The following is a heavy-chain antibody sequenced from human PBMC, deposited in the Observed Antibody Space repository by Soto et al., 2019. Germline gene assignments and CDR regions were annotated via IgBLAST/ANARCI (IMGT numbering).Heavy chain of an antibody. CDR1: GGTFSSYA. J-gene: IGHJ6*02. D-gene: IGHD3-9*01. CDR2: IIPIFGTA. CDR3: ARSGDILTGGEGYYYYGMDV. Sequence: SVKVSCKASGGTFSSYAISWVRQAPGQGLEWMGGIIPIFGTANYAQKFQGRVTITADKSTSTAYMELSSLRSEDTAVYYCARSGDILTGGEGYYYYGMDVWGQGTTVTVSS. V-gene: IGHV1-69*06.